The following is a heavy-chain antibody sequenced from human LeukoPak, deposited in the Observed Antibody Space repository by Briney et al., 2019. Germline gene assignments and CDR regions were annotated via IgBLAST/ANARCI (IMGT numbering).Heavy chain of an antibody. CDR1: GFTFSNAW. J-gene: IGHJ4*02. Sequence: GGSLRLSCAASGFTFSNAWMSWVRQAPGKGLEWVGRIKSKTDGGTIDYVAPVKGRFTISRDDSKNTQYLQMNSLKTEDTAVYYCTTDGYCSGGNCYSFDYWSQGILVTVSA. CDR2: IKSKTDGGTI. CDR3: TTDGYCSGGNCYSFDY. V-gene: IGHV3-15*01. D-gene: IGHD2-15*01.